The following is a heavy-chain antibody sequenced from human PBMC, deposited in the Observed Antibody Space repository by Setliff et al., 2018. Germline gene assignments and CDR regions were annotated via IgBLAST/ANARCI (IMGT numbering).Heavy chain of an antibody. Sequence: ASVKVSCKASGGTFSSYGITWVRQAPGQGLEWMGGTIPMFGTTNYAQKFQGRVTIITDASTSTSYMALSSLTSADTAVYYCAREGVDTRSSTDYRYYMDVWGKGTTGTV. J-gene: IGHJ6*03. CDR1: GGTFSSYG. CDR3: AREGVDTRSSTDYRYYMDV. V-gene: IGHV1-69*05. CDR2: TIPMFGTT. D-gene: IGHD5-18*01.